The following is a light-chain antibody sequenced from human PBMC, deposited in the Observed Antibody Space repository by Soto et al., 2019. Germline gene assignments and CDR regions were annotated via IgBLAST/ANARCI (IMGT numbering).Light chain of an antibody. CDR1: SSNIGAGYD. V-gene: IGLV1-40*01. Sequence: QSVLTQPPSVSGAPGQRVTISCTGSSSNIGAGYDVHWYQQLPGTAPKLLIYGNNNRPSWVPDRFSGSKSGTSASLAITGLQAEDEADYYCQSYDSSLSGVFGAGTKLTVL. CDR2: GNN. J-gene: IGLJ1*01. CDR3: QSYDSSLSGV.